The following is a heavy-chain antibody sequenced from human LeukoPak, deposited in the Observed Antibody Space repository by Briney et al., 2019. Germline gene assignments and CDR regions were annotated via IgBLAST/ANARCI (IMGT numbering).Heavy chain of an antibody. CDR1: GFTFSSYE. Sequence: GGSLRLSCAASGFTFSSYEMNWVRQAPGKGLEWVSYISKSGNNIYYGDSVKGRFTISRDNAKNSVNLQMNSLRAEDTAVYYCARSLYYGDDDNYFDYWGQGTLVTVSP. CDR3: ARSLYYGDDDNYFDY. CDR2: ISKSGNNI. J-gene: IGHJ4*02. V-gene: IGHV3-48*03. D-gene: IGHD3-3*01.